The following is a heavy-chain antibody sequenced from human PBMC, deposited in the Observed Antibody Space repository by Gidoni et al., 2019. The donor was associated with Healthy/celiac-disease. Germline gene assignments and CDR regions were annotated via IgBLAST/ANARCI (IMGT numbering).Heavy chain of an antibody. Sequence: EVQLVESGGGLVKPGGSLRLSCAASGFTFSSYSMNWVRQAPGKGLEWVSSISSSSSYIYYADSVKGRFTISRDNAKNSLYLQMNSLRAEDTAVYYCARYCSSTSCLYYYGMDVWGQGTTVTVSS. CDR3: ARYCSSTSCLYYYGMDV. J-gene: IGHJ6*02. CDR2: ISSSSSYI. CDR1: GFTFSSYS. D-gene: IGHD2-2*01. V-gene: IGHV3-21*01.